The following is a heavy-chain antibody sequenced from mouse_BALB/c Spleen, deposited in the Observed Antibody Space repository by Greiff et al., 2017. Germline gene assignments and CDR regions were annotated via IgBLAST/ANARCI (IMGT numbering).Heavy chain of an antibody. D-gene: IGHD1-1*01. CDR3: ARDEVTTVPDWYFDV. Sequence: VQLVESGPGLVAPSQSLSITCTVSGFSLTSYGVHWVRQPPGKGLEWLGVIWAGGSTNYNSALMSRLSISKDNSKSQVFLKMNSLQTDDTAMYYCARDEVTTVPDWYFDVWGAGTTVTVSS. CDR1: GFSLTSYG. V-gene: IGHV2-9*02. CDR2: IWAGGST. J-gene: IGHJ1*01.